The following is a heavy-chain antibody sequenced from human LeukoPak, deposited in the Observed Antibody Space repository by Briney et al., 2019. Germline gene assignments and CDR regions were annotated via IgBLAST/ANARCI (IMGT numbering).Heavy chain of an antibody. CDR2: ISSSSSYI. J-gene: IGHJ4*02. Sequence: GGSLRLSCAASGFTFSSYSMNWVRQAPGKGLEWVLSISSSSSYIYYADSVKGRFTISRDNAKNSLYLQMNSLRAEDTAVYYCASQRLAYCGGDCQDYWGQGTLVTVSS. CDR3: ASQRLAYCGGDCQDY. CDR1: GFTFSSYS. V-gene: IGHV3-21*01. D-gene: IGHD2-21*02.